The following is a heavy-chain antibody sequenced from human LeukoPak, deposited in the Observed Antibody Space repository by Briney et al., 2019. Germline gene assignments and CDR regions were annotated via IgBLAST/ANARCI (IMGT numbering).Heavy chain of an antibody. CDR3: ARAPYSSRAGGFDY. V-gene: IGHV4-39*07. Sequence: SETLSLTCTVSGGSISSSSYYWGWIRQPPGKGLEWIGSIYYSGSTYYNPSLKSRVTISVDTSKNQFSLKLSSVTAADTAVYYCARAPYSSRAGGFDYWGQGTLVTVSS. CDR2: IYYSGST. D-gene: IGHD6-13*01. J-gene: IGHJ4*02. CDR1: GGSISSSSYY.